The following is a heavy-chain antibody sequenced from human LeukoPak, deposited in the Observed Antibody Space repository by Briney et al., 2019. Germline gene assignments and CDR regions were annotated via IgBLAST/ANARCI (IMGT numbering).Heavy chain of an antibody. Sequence: GGSLRLSCAASGFTFSSYWMIWVRQAPGKGLEWVANIKQDGSEKNYVDCVKGRFTISRDNAKNSLDLQMNSLRGEDTAVYYCARAGGYASSWDYWGQGTLVTVSS. V-gene: IGHV3-7*01. D-gene: IGHD5-12*01. CDR1: GFTFSSYW. J-gene: IGHJ4*02. CDR2: IKQDGSEK. CDR3: ARAGGYASSWDY.